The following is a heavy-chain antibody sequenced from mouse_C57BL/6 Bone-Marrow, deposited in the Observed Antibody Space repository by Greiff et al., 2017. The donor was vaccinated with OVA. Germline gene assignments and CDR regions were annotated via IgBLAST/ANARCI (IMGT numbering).Heavy chain of an antibody. CDR1: GYTFTSYW. V-gene: IGHV1-64*01. J-gene: IGHJ2*01. D-gene: IGHD2-12*01. CDR3: AREGGYYKGDYFDY. CDR2: IHPNSGST. Sequence: QVQLQQPGAELVKPGASVKLSCKASGYTFTSYWMHWVKQRPGKGLEWIGMIHPNSGSTNYNEKFKSKATLTVDKSSSTAYMQLSILTSEDSAVYYGAREGGYYKGDYFDYWGQGTTLTVAS.